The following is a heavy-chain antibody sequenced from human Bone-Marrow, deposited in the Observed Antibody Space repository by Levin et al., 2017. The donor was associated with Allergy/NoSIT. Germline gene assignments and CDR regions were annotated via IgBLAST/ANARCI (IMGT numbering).Heavy chain of an antibody. J-gene: IGHJ5*02. D-gene: IGHD7-27*01. CDR1: DGSISSSNW. CDR2: IYHSGST. V-gene: IGHV4-4*02. Sequence: SQTLSLTCGVSDGSISSSNWWTWVRQPPGKGLEWIGEIYHSGSTHYNPSLKSRVTISVEKSKNQFSLKLSSVTAADTAVSYCARRNVLAPGEDWFDPWGQGTLVTVSS. CDR3: ARRNVLAPGEDWFDP.